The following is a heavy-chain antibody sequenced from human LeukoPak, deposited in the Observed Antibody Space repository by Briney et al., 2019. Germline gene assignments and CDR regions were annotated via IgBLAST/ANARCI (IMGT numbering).Heavy chain of an antibody. D-gene: IGHD6-19*01. CDR3: ARFGSSGPLRGTSYYGMDV. CDR2: ISAYNGNT. V-gene: IGHV1-18*01. CDR1: GYTFTSYG. Sequence: GASVKVSCKASGYTFTSYGISWVRQAPGQGLEWMGWISAYNGNTNYAQKLQGRVTMTTDTSTSTAYMELRSLRSDDTAVYYCARFGSSGPLRGTSYYGMDVWGQGTTVTVSS. J-gene: IGHJ6*02.